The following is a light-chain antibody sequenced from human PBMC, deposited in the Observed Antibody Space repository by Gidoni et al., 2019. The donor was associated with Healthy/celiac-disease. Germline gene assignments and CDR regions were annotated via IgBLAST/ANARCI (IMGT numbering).Light chain of an antibody. J-gene: IGKJ3*01. CDR2: AAS. CDR3: QQSYSTPLT. V-gene: IGKV1-39*01. CDR1: QSISSY. Sequence: DIQMTQSPSSLSASVRDRVTITCRASQSISSYLNWYQQKPGKAPKLLIYAASSLQSGVPSRFSGSGSGTDFTLTISSLQPEEFATYYCQQSYSTPLTFGPGTKVDIK.